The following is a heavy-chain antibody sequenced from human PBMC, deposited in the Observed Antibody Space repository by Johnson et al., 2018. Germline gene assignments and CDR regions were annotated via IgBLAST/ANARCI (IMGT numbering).Heavy chain of an antibody. V-gene: IGHV4-39*07. D-gene: IGHD6-19*01. Sequence: QVQLQESGPGLVKPSETLSLTCTVSGGSISSTSYYWGWIRQPPGKGLEYIGSIYYSGSTYYNPSLKSRVTISVDTSKNQFSLSLSSVTAADTAVYSCARDCRYGSGYSSDSYYYYYMDVWGKGTTVTVSS. CDR2: IYYSGST. CDR3: ARDCRYGSGYSSDSYYYYYMDV. CDR1: GGSISSTSYY. J-gene: IGHJ6*03.